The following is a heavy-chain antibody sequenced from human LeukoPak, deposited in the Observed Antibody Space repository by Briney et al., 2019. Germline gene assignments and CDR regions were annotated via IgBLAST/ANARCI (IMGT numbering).Heavy chain of an antibody. V-gene: IGHV3-20*04. J-gene: IGHJ4*02. CDR2: INWNGGRT. CDR3: ARETSTLDDFWSGYHRAFDY. D-gene: IGHD3-3*01. CDR1: GFNLDDHG. Sequence: PGGSLRLSCAASGFNLDDHGMSWVRQAPGKGLEWVSDINWNGGRTSYADSVKGRFTISRDNAKNSLYLQMNSLRAEDTALYYCARETSTLDDFWSGYHRAFDYWGQGTLVTVSS.